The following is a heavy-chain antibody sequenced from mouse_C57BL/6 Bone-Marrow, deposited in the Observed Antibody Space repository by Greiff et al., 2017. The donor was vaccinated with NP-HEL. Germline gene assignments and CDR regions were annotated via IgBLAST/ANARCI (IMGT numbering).Heavy chain of an antibody. J-gene: IGHJ1*03. CDR2: IYPGDGDT. Sequence: VQLQESGPELVKPGASVKISCKASGYAFSSSWLNWVKQRPGKGLEWIGRIYPGDGDTNYNGKFKGKATLTADKSSSTAYMQLSSLTSEDSAVYFCARRGDYGSSCDVWGTGTTVTVSS. CDR1: GYAFSSSW. V-gene: IGHV1-82*01. CDR3: ARRGDYGSSCDV. D-gene: IGHD1-1*01.